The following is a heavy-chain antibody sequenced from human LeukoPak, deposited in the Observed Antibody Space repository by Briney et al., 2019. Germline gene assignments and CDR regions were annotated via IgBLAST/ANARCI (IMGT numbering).Heavy chain of an antibody. V-gene: IGHV3-48*01. D-gene: IGHD2-21*01. Sequence: GGSLRLCCAASGFTFSSMNWVRQAPGKGLEWVSYISSSSSTIYYAESVKGRFTISRDNAKNSLYLQMNSLTAEDTAVHYCVRSYHPGGWFDPWGQGTLVTVSS. CDR2: ISSSSSTI. CDR1: GFTFSS. CDR3: VRSYHPGGWFDP. J-gene: IGHJ5*02.